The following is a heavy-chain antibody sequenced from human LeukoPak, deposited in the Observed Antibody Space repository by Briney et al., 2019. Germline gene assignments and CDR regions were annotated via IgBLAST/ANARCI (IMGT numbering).Heavy chain of an antibody. CDR2: IIPILGIA. V-gene: IGHV1-69*04. Sequence: SVKVSCKASGGTFSSYAISWVRQAPGQGLEWMGRIIPILGIANYAQKFQGRVTITADKSTSTAYMELRSLRSDDTAVYYCARVTYDSSGYYLGLGYWGQGTLVTVSS. CDR3: ARVTYDSSGYYLGLGY. J-gene: IGHJ4*02. CDR1: GGTFSSYA. D-gene: IGHD3-22*01.